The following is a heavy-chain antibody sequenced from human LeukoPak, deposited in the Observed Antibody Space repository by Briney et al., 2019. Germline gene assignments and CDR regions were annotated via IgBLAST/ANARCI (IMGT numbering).Heavy chain of an antibody. D-gene: IGHD3-22*01. J-gene: IGHJ5*02. CDR3: ARLYYYDSSGPGWFDP. Sequence: GASVKVSCKASGYTFTGYYMHWVRQAPGRGLEWMGWINPNSGGTNYAQKFQGRVTMTRDTSISTAYMELSRLRSNDTAVYYCARLYYYDSSGPGWFDPWGQGTLVTVSS. V-gene: IGHV1-2*02. CDR1: GYTFTGYY. CDR2: INPNSGGT.